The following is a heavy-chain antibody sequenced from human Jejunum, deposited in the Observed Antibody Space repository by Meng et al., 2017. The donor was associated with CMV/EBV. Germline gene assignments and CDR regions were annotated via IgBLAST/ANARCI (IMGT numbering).Heavy chain of an antibody. J-gene: IGHJ5*02. CDR1: FTDYD. V-gene: IGHV1-8*01. CDR3: ARVPVIRGVIITGCWFDP. CDR2: MNPESGDT. Sequence: FTDYDINWVRRAPGQGLEWMGWMNPESGDTGSAQKFQGRVSMTRNTSITTAYLELRSLRSEDTAVYYCARVPVIRGVIITGCWFDPWGQGTLVTVSS. D-gene: IGHD3-10*01.